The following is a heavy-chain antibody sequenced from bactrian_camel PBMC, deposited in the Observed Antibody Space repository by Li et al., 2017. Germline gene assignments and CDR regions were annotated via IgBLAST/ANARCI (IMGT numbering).Heavy chain of an antibody. D-gene: IGHD1*01. CDR3: AARCIFGSY. V-gene: IGHV3S1*01. CDR2: IATGSGNT. Sequence: HVQLVESGGGLVQPGGSLRLSCAASGFTASRNWMYWVRQAPGKEREGVARIATGSGNTYYADSVKGRFTISQDNAKQTLYLQMNSLETEDTAVYLCAARCIFGSYWGQGTQVTVS. CDR1: GFTASRNW. J-gene: IGHJ4*01.